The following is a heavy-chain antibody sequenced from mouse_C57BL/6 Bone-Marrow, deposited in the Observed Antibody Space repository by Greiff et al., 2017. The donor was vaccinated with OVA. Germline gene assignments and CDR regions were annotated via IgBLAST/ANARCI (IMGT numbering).Heavy chain of an antibody. CDR3: VRQRSGSAFDY. CDR2: IRSKSNNYAT. J-gene: IGHJ2*01. CDR1: GFSFNTYA. D-gene: IGHD4-1*01. V-gene: IGHV10-1*01. Sequence: EVKLVESGGGLVQPKGSLKLSCAASGFSFNTYAMNWVRQAPGKGLEWVARIRSKSNNYATYYADSVKDRFTISRDDSESMLYLQMNNLKTEDTAMYYCVRQRSGSAFDYWGQGTTLTVSS.